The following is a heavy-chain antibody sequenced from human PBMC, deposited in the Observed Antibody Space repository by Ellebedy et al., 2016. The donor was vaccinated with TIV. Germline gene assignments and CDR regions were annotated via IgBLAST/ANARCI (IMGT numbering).Heavy chain of an antibody. CDR3: ARARTAHSGAWYFDY. Sequence: PGGSLRLSCAVSGFTFSSYTRIWVRQAPGKGLEWVSSITVRSTYIYYADSVRGRFTISRDNAQNSLYLQMNSLRAEDTGVYYCARARTAHSGAWYFDYWGQGTLVTVSS. CDR1: GFTFSSYT. D-gene: IGHD2-21*01. J-gene: IGHJ4*02. V-gene: IGHV3-21*01. CDR2: ITVRSTYI.